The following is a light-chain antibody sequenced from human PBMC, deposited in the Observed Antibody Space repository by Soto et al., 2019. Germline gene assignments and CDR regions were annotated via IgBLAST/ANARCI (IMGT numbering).Light chain of an antibody. CDR1: SSDVGGYNY. CDR3: SSQGVSSTLV. J-gene: IGLJ2*01. V-gene: IGLV2-14*01. CDR2: DVS. Sequence: QSALTQSASVSGSPGQWITISCTGTSSDVGGYNYVSWYQQHPGKAPKLIIYDVSNRPSGVYNRFSGSKSGNTASLTISGLQAEDEAYYYCSSQGVSSTLVFGGGTKLTVL.